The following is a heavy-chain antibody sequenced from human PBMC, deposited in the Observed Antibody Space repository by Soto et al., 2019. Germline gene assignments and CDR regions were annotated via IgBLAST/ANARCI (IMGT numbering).Heavy chain of an antibody. CDR2: INPSGST. Sequence: QVQLVQSGAEVKKPGASVKVSCKASGYTFTSYYMHWVRQAPGQGLEWRGIINPSGSTSNAQKYQRSVTMTRYTSSSTVYMELSSLRSGDTAVYYCARVYCSGGSCYSIYYWVQGTLVTVSS. CDR1: GYTFTSYY. D-gene: IGHD2-15*01. J-gene: IGHJ4*02. CDR3: ARVYCSGGSCYSIYY. V-gene: IGHV1-46*01.